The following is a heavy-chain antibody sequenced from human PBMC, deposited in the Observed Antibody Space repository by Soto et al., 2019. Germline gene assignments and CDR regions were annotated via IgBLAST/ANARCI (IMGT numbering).Heavy chain of an antibody. CDR3: AKGSSTSLRCAFDI. J-gene: IGHJ3*02. CDR2: ISGSGGST. V-gene: IGHV3-23*01. D-gene: IGHD2-2*01. CDR1: GFPFSSFT. Sequence: GGSLRLSCPASGFPFSSFTMSWVRQAPGKGLEWVSAISGSGGSTYYADSVKGRFSISRDNSKNTLYLQMNSLRAEDTAVYYCAKGSSTSLRCAFDIWGQGTMVTVSS.